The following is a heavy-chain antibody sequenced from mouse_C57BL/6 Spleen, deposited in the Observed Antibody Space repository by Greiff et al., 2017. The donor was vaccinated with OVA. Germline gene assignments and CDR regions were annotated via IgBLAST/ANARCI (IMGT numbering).Heavy chain of an antibody. V-gene: IGHV1-22*01. CDR1: GYTFTDYN. CDR3: ARGYVHDGY. D-gene: IGHD1-1*02. CDR2: INPNNGGT. J-gene: IGHJ2*01. Sequence: EVQLVESGPELVKPGASVKMSCKASGYTFTDYNMHWVKQSHGKSLEWIGYINPNNGGTSYNQKFKGKATLTVNKSSSTAYMELRSLTSEDSAVYYCARGYVHDGYWGQGTTLTVSS.